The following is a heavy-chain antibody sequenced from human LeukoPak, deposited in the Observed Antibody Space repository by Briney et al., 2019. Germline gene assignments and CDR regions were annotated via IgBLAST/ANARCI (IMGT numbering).Heavy chain of an antibody. D-gene: IGHD1-14*01. CDR1: GYTFTSYD. CDR3: ARVPVSDYGMDV. Sequence: ASVKVSCKASGYTFTSYDINWVRQATGQGLEWMGWMNPNSDNTGYARKFQGRVTITRNTSISTAYMELSSLRSEDTAVYYCARVPVSDYGMDVWGQGTTVTVSS. J-gene: IGHJ6*02. CDR2: MNPNSDNT. V-gene: IGHV1-8*01.